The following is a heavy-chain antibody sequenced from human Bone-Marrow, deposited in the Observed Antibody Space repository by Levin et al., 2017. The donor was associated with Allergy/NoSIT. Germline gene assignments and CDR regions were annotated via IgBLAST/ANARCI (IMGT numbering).Heavy chain of an antibody. Sequence: WASVKVSCKVSGYTLTDVSIHWVRQAPGKGLEWMGGFDPEDAETIYAQEFQGRVTMTEDTSTDTGYMELRSLTSDDTAVYYCATVGDNDYAVDKWFDSWGQGTLVTVSS. D-gene: IGHD4/OR15-4a*01. J-gene: IGHJ5*01. CDR2: FDPEDAET. V-gene: IGHV1-24*01. CDR1: GYTLTDVS. CDR3: ATVGDNDYAVDKWFDS.